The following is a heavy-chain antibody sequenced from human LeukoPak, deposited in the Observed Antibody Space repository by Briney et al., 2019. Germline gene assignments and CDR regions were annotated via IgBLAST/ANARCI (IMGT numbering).Heavy chain of an antibody. V-gene: IGHV3-30*04. D-gene: IGHD3-10*01. J-gene: IGHJ4*02. CDR2: ISYDGSNK. CDR3: ARGYKEHYYGSGSYSKFDY. CDR1: GFTFSSYA. Sequence: PGGSLRLSCAASGFTFSSYAMHWVRQAPGKGLEWVAVISYDGSNKYYADSVKGRFTISRDNSKNTLYLQMNSLRAEDTAVYYCARGYKEHYYGSGSYSKFDYWGQGTLVTVSS.